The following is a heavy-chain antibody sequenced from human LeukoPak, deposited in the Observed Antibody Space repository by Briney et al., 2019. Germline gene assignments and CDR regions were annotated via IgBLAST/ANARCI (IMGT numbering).Heavy chain of an antibody. CDR2: INPNSGGT. D-gene: IGHD5-18*01. Sequence: GASVKVSCKASGYTFTGYYMHWVRQAPGQGLEWMGWINPNSGGTNYAQKFQGRVTMTRDTSISTAYMELSRLRSDDTAVYYCAGDLGGYSYGSDYWGQGTLVTVSS. V-gene: IGHV1-2*02. CDR1: GYTFTGYY. J-gene: IGHJ4*02. CDR3: AGDLGGYSYGSDY.